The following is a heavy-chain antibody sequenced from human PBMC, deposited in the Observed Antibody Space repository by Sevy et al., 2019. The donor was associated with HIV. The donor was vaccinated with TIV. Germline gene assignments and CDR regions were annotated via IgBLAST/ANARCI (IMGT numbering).Heavy chain of an antibody. D-gene: IGHD5-12*01. CDR1: GFTFSSYS. J-gene: IGHJ6*02. Sequence: GGSLRLSCAASGFTFSSYSMNWVRQAPGKGLEWVSSVSSLSNYIYYEDSVKGRFTISGDNAKNSLYLQMNNLRVEDTAVYYCARDRKGEYSAYDGAGYFGMDVWGQGITVTVSS. CDR3: ARDRKGEYSAYDGAGYFGMDV. V-gene: IGHV3-21*01. CDR2: VSSLSNYI.